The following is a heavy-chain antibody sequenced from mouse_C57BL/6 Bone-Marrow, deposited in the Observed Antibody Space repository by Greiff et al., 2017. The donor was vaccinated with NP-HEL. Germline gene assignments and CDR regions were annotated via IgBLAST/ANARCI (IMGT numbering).Heavy chain of an antibody. CDR1: GYTFTSYW. D-gene: IGHD1-1*01. CDR3: ARRDYYGSRGWYFDV. Sequence: LVESGAELVKPGASVKLSCKASGYTFTSYWMHWVKQRPGQGLEWIGMIHPNSGSTNYNEKFKSKATLTVDKSSSTAYMQLSSLTSEDSAVYYCARRDYYGSRGWYFDVWGTGTTVTVSS. J-gene: IGHJ1*03. V-gene: IGHV1-64*01. CDR2: IHPNSGST.